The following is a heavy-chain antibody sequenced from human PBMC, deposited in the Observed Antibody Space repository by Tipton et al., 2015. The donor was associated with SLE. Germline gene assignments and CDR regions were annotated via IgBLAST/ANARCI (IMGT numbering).Heavy chain of an antibody. Sequence: GLVKPSETLSLACTVSGGSISSYFWGWIRQPPGKGLEWIGRIYIGGSTIYNPSLESRVTVSVDTSKNQFSLNLASVTAADTAVYYCARSSRDPEFGRDWVDYWGQGTLVTVSS. CDR1: GGSISSYF. D-gene: IGHD1-14*01. V-gene: IGHV4-4*08. J-gene: IGHJ4*02. CDR2: IYIGGST. CDR3: ARSSRDPEFGRDWVDY.